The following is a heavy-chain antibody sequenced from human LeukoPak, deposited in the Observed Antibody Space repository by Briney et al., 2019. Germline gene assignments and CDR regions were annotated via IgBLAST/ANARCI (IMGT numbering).Heavy chain of an antibody. J-gene: IGHJ4*02. CDR3: STPFLQYYYYRSGYSLRDY. CDR1: GFTFSNYA. CDR2: ISGSGGRT. V-gene: IGHV3-23*01. Sequence: GGSLRLSCAASGFTFSNYAMTWVRQAPGKGLAWASVISGSGGRTYYADSVKGRFTISRDNSKNTLYLQMNSLRAEDTAVYYCSTPFLQYYYYRSGYSLRDYWGQGTLVTVSS. D-gene: IGHD3-22*01.